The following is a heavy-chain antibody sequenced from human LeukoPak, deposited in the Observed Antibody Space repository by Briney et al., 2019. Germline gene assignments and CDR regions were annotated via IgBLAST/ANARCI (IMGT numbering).Heavy chain of an antibody. CDR2: IYPGDSDT. J-gene: IGHJ6*02. CDR1: GYSFTSYW. D-gene: IGHD6-13*01. CDR3: ARLHRLEQQLVPWYYYYYGMDV. V-gene: IGHV5-51*01. Sequence: GESLKISCKGSGYSFTSYWIGWVRQMPGKGLEWMGIIYPGDSDTRYSPSFQGQVTISADKSISTAYLQWSSLKASDTAMYYCARLHRLEQQLVPWYYYYYGMDVWGQGTTVTVSS.